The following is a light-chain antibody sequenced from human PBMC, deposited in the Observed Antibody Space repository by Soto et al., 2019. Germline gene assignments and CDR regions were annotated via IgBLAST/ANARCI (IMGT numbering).Light chain of an antibody. CDR2: AAS. CDR1: QGISNS. V-gene: IGKV1-27*01. CDR3: QSYNGAPLT. J-gene: IGKJ4*01. Sequence: DIQMTQSPSSLSASVGDRVTITCRASQGISNSLAWYQQKPGKVPKLLIYAASTLHSGVPSRFSGSGSGTHFTLTISSLQLEDSTTYYCQSYNGAPLTFGGGTKVEIK.